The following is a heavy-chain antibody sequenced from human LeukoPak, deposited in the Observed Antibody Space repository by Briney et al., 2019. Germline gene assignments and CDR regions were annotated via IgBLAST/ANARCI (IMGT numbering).Heavy chain of an antibody. J-gene: IGHJ5*02. D-gene: IGHD5-24*01. CDR3: ARERWVYDWLDP. V-gene: IGHV4-31*03. CDR1: GGSISSGGYY. CDR2: IYYSGST. Sequence: SETLSLTCTVSGGSISSGGYYWSWIRQHPGKGLEWIGYIYYSGSTYYNPSLKSRVTISVDTSKNQFSLKLSSVTAADTAVYYCARERWVYDWLDPWGQGTLVTVSS.